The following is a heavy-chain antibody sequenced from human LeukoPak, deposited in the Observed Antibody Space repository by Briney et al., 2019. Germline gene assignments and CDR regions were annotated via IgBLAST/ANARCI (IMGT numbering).Heavy chain of an antibody. V-gene: IGHV1-2*02. J-gene: IGHJ3*02. D-gene: IGHD2-8*01. CDR3: ARDNGDTFDI. CDR1: GYTSTDYY. Sequence: ASVKVSCKASGYTSTDYYMHWVRQAPGQGLEWMGWINPNSGSTNYAQKFQGRVTMTRDTSISTAYMELSRLRSDDTAVYFCARDNGDTFDIWGQGTMVTVSS. CDR2: INPNSGST.